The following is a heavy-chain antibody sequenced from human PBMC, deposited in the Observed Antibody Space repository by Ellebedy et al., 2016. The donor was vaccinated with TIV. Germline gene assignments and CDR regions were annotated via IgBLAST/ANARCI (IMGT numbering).Heavy chain of an antibody. D-gene: IGHD2-2*01. CDR3: ARDYQNGMDV. CDR1: GFTFGSYG. V-gene: IGHV3-33*01. J-gene: IGHJ6*02. Sequence: GGSLRLSXAASGFTFGSYGMHWVRQAPGKGLEWVAVIWHDGSHTYHADTLRGRFTISRDTSTNTLYLQMNSLRAEDTALYFCARDYQNGMDVWGQGTTVTVSS. CDR2: IWHDGSHT.